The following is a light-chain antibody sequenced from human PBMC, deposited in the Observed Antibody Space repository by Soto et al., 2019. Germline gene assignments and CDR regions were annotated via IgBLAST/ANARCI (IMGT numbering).Light chain of an antibody. Sequence: QSALTQPASVSGSPGQSITISCTGTSSDVGSYNLVSWYQQHPGKAPKLIIYEDSERPSGVSNRFSGSKSGNTASLTISGLQAEDEADYYCCSYAGSSNWVFGGGTKLTVL. CDR1: SSDVGSYNL. J-gene: IGLJ2*01. CDR3: CSYAGSSNWV. V-gene: IGLV2-23*01. CDR2: EDS.